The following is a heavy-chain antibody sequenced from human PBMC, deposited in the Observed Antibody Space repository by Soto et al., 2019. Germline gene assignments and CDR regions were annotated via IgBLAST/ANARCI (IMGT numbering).Heavy chain of an antibody. J-gene: IGHJ6*01. Sequence: QITLKESGPTLVKPTQTLTLTCTFSAFSLSTGGVGVGWIRQPPGKALEWLALIYWDDDKRYSPSLRSRLTITKDTSKNQVVLTMTNMDPVDTDTYYCIQSRCGGDCLQSYASYYYYGMDVW. CDR1: AFSLSTGGVG. CDR3: IQSRCGGDCLQSYASYYYYGMDV. V-gene: IGHV2-5*02. D-gene: IGHD2-21*02. CDR2: IYWDDDK.